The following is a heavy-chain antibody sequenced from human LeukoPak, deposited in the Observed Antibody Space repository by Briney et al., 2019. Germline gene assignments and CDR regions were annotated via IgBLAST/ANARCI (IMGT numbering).Heavy chain of an antibody. V-gene: IGHV4-39*01. Sequence: SETLSLTCTVSGGSISSSSYYWCWIRQPPGKGLEWIGSIYYSGSTYYNPSLKSRVTISVDTSKNQFSLKLSSVTAADTAVYYCARSSGGFGTYYFDYWGQGTLVTVSS. CDR2: IYYSGST. CDR1: GGSISSSSYY. CDR3: ARSSGGFGTYYFDY. D-gene: IGHD3-10*01. J-gene: IGHJ4*02.